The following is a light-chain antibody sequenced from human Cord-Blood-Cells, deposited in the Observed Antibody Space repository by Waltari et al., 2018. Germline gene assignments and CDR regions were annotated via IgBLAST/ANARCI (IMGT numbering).Light chain of an antibody. Sequence: DIQMTQSPSSLSASVGDRVTLTCQASQDIRNYLNWYQQKPGKAPKLLIYDASNLETGVPSRFSGSGAWTDFTFTISSLQPEDSATYYCQQYDNLPLTFGGGTKVEIK. CDR3: QQYDNLPLT. CDR1: QDIRNY. CDR2: DAS. J-gene: IGKJ4*01. V-gene: IGKV1-33*01.